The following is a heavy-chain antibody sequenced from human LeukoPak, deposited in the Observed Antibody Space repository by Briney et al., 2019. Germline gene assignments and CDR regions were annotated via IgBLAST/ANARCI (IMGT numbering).Heavy chain of an antibody. CDR1: GFTFSSYG. CDR2: IWYDGSNK. V-gene: IGHV3-33*01. Sequence: GGSLRLSCAASGFTFSSYGMHWVRQAPGKGLEWVAVIWYDGSNKYYADSVKGRFTISRDNSKNTLYLQMTSLRAEDTAVYYCARDGGGGGCTSCLIDAFDIWGQGTMVTVSS. D-gene: IGHD2-2*01. J-gene: IGHJ3*02. CDR3: ARDGGGGGCTSCLIDAFDI.